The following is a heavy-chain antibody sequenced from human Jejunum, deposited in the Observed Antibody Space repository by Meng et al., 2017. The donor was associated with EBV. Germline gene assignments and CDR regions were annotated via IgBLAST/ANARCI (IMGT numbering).Heavy chain of an antibody. V-gene: IGHV1-3*01. Sequence: QVQFVQSGAEVKESGASVKLSRKSSGYIFTDFALHWRRQAPGQSPEWMTWINPGTGGRQFSHKFQGRVTITSDTSASTVYMELSGLRSEDTAMYYCARELGGRFNYWGQGTLVTVSS. CDR3: ARELGGRFNY. J-gene: IGHJ4*01. D-gene: IGHD1-26*01. CDR1: GYIFTDFA. CDR2: INPGTGGR.